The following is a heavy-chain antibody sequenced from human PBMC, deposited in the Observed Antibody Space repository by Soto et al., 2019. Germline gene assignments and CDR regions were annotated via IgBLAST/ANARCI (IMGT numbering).Heavy chain of an antibody. Sequence: GGSLSLSCTASGFTFSSYIMNWVRQAPGKGLEWVSSISSSSSYKYYADSVKGRFTISRDNAKDSLYLQMNSLKTEDTAVYYCANLAAAPWPWGQGTLVTVSS. CDR3: ANLAAAPWP. CDR1: GFTFSSYI. CDR2: ISSSSSYK. V-gene: IGHV3-21*04. D-gene: IGHD6-13*01. J-gene: IGHJ5*02.